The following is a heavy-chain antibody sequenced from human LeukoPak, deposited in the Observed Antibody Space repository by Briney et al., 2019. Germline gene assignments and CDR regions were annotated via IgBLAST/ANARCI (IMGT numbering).Heavy chain of an antibody. V-gene: IGHV3-74*01. CDR3: AKDLLGVTTAQPDY. CDR1: GFTFSAYW. D-gene: IGHD3-10*01. J-gene: IGHJ4*02. CDR2: INTDGSIT. Sequence: PGGSLRLSCAASGFTFSAYWMHWVRQAPGRGLVWVSRINTDGSITSYAGSVKGRFTISRDNSKNTLYLQMNSLRAEDTAVYYCAKDLLGVTTAQPDYWGQGTLVTVSS.